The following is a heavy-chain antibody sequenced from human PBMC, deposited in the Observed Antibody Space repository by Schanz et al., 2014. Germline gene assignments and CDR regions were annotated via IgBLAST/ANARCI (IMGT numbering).Heavy chain of an antibody. CDR3: ARQFYDILTGYWFPYYFDY. V-gene: IGHV4-39*01. D-gene: IGHD3-9*01. Sequence: QLQLQESGPGLVKPSETLSLTCTVSGGSISSSNYYWGWIRQPPGKGLEWIESIYYSGSTYYNPSYKSRFTTPVDTSKTQFALKLSSVTAADTAVYYCARQFYDILTGYWFPYYFDYWGQGTLVTVSS. CDR2: IYYSGST. J-gene: IGHJ4*02. CDR1: GGSISSSNYY.